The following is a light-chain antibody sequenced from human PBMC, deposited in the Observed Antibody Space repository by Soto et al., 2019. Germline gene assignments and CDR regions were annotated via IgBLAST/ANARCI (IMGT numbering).Light chain of an antibody. CDR2: EVN. V-gene: IGLV2-14*01. CDR1: SSDVGGFNY. CDR3: SSYTSSSTFYV. Sequence: QSALTQPASVSGSPGQSITISCTGTSSDVGGFNYVSWYQQHPGKAPKLMIYEVNNRPSGVSNRFSGSKSGNTASLTISGLQAEDEADYYCSSYTSSSTFYVVGSGTKLTVL. J-gene: IGLJ1*01.